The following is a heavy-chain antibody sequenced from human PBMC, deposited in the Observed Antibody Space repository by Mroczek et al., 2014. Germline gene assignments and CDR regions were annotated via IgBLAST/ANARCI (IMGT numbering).Heavy chain of an antibody. J-gene: IGHJ3*02. CDR3: AREDIVVVPAATGNAFDI. V-gene: IGHV4-4*07. D-gene: IGHD2-2*01. CDR2: IYTSGST. CDR1: GGSISSYY. Sequence: QVQLQQWGPGLVKPSETLSLTCTVSGGSISSYYWSWIRQPAGKGLEWIGRIYTSGSTNYNPSLKSRVTMSVDTSKNQFSLKLSSVTAADTAVYYCAREDIVVVPAATGNAFDIWGQGTSGHRLF.